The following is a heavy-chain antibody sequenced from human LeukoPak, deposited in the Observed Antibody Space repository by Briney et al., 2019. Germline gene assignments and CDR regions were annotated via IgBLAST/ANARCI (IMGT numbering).Heavy chain of an antibody. CDR1: GFTFSSYA. V-gene: IGHV3-30-3*01. CDR2: ISYDGSNK. Sequence: GRSLRLSCAASGFTFSSYAMHWVRQAPGKGLEWVAVISYDGSNKYYADSVKGRFTISRDNSKNTLYLQMNSLRAEDTAVYYCAREDGYCSGGNCYSYFDSWGQGTLVTVSS. J-gene: IGHJ4*02. CDR3: AREDGYCSGGNCYSYFDS. D-gene: IGHD2-15*01.